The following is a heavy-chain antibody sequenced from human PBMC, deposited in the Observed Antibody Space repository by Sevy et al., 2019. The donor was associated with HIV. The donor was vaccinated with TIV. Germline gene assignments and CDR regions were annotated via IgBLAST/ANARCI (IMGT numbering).Heavy chain of an antibody. Sequence: GGSLRLSCAASGFTFSSYAMSWVRQAPGKGLEWVSAISGSGGSTYYADSVKGRFTISRDNSKNTLYLQMNSLRAEDTAVYYCAKAPRKQYYHGSGSYYNDYWGQGTLVTVSS. CDR1: GFTFSSYA. V-gene: IGHV3-23*01. CDR2: ISGSGGST. D-gene: IGHD3-10*01. CDR3: AKAPRKQYYHGSGSYYNDY. J-gene: IGHJ4*02.